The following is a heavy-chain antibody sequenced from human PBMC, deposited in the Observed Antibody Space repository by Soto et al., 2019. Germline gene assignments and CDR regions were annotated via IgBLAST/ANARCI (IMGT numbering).Heavy chain of an antibody. Sequence: GGALRLSCAASGVTVSSYNMNLVRQAPGKGLEWVSSLSSSSTYIYYADSVNGRFTISRDNAKNSLYLQMTTRRPSDTTVYHGEGRGINYADSGRMEAWGKATRVTVS. CDR1: GVTVSSYN. J-gene: IGHJ6*03. CDR2: LSSSSTYI. D-gene: IGHD3-16*01. V-gene: IGHV3-21*04. CDR3: EGRGINYADSGRMEA.